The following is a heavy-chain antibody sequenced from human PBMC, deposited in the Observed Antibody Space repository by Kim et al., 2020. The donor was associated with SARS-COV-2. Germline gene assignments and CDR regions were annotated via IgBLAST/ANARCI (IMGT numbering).Heavy chain of an antibody. J-gene: IGHJ4*02. D-gene: IGHD2-15*01. Sequence: PSDSYTNYSPSFQGHVTISADKSISTAYLQWSSLKASDTAMYYCAGRFDYWGQGTLVTVSS. V-gene: IGHV5-10-1*01. CDR3: AGRFDY. CDR2: PSDSYT.